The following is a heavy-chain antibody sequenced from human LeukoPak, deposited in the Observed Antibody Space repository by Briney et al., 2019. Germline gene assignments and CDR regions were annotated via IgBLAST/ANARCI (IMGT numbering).Heavy chain of an antibody. CDR1: GFTFSSDG. D-gene: IGHD2-2*01. CDR2: ISYDGSSK. CDR3: AKDRGKTSKWDAFDI. J-gene: IGHJ3*02. V-gene: IGHV3-30*18. Sequence: PGRSLRLSCAASGFTFSSDGMHWVRQAPGKGLEWVAVISYDGSSKYYADSVKGRFTISRDNSRNTLYLQMNSLRAEDTAVYYCAKDRGKTSKWDAFDIWGQGTMVTVSS.